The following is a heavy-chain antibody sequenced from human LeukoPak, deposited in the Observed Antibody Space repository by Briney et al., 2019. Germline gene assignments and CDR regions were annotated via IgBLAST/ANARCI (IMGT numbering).Heavy chain of an antibody. CDR1: GYTFTSYG. V-gene: IGHV1-18*01. Sequence: ASVKVSCKASGYTFTSYGISWVRQAPGQGLEWMGWISAYNGNTNYAQKLQGRVTMTIDTSTSTAYMELRSLRSDDTAVYYCARVYYDSSGYYRPFDYWGQGTLVTVSS. CDR3: ARVYYDSSGYYRPFDY. CDR2: ISAYNGNT. J-gene: IGHJ4*02. D-gene: IGHD3-22*01.